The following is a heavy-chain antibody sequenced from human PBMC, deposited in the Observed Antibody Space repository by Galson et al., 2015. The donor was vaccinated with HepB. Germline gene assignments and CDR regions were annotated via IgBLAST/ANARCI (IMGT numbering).Heavy chain of an antibody. V-gene: IGHV3-30-3*01. J-gene: IGHJ4*02. CDR1: GFTFSSYA. CDR3: ARASEWLVPDRYYFDY. CDR2: ISYDGSNK. D-gene: IGHD6-19*01. Sequence: LRLSCAASGFTFSSYAMHWVRQAPGKGLEWVAVISYDGSNKYYADSVKGRFTISRDNSKNTLYLQMNSLRAEDTAVYYCARASEWLVPDRYYFDYWGQGTLVTVSS.